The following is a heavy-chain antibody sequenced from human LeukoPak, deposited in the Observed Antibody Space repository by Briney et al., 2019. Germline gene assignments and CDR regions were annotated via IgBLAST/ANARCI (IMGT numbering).Heavy chain of an antibody. CDR2: ISYDGSNK. J-gene: IGHJ4*02. D-gene: IGHD3-3*02. CDR1: GFTFSSYG. V-gene: IGHV3-30*18. Sequence: PGGSLRLSCAASGFTFSSYGMHWVRQAPGKGLEWVAVISYDGSNKYYADSVKGRFTISRDNSKNTLYLQMNSLRAEDTAVYYCAKGHSRHYFDYWGQGTLVTVSS. CDR3: AKGHSRHYFDY.